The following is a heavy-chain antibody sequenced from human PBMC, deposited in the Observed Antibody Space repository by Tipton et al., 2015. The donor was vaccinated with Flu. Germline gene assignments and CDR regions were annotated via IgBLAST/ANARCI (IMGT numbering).Heavy chain of an antibody. J-gene: IGHJ4*02. CDR2: IYYSGST. V-gene: IGHV4-59*01. CDR3: ARDRGWPAALDY. CDR1: GGSISGYY. D-gene: IGHD3-10*01. Sequence: TLSLTCTVSGGSISGYYWSWIRQPPGKGLEWIAYIYYSGSTNYNPSLKSRVTISVDTSRNQFSLNLKSVTAADTGVYYCARDRGWPAALDYWSQGILVTVSS.